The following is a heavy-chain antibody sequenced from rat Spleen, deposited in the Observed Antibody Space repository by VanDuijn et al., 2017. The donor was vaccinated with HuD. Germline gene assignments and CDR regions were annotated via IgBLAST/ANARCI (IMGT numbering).Heavy chain of an antibody. CDR2: INYDGSST. V-gene: IGHV5-7*01. Sequence: EVQLVESGGGLVQPGRSLKLSCVASGLIFSDYYMAWVRQAPTKGLEWVATINYDGSSTYYRDSGKGRFTISRDNAKSTLLLQMDSLRSEDTATYYCARVAGGYFDYWGQGVMVTVSS. D-gene: IGHD1-4*01. CDR1: GLIFSDYY. CDR3: ARVAGGYFDY. J-gene: IGHJ2*01.